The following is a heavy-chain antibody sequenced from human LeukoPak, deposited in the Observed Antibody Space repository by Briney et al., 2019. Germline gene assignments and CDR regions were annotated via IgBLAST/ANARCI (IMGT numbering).Heavy chain of an antibody. D-gene: IGHD2-2*01. CDR2: ISPTGSTT. CDR1: GFSFSGHW. Sequence: GGSLRLSCTASGFSFSGHWMHWARQLPGKGLVWVSRISPTGSTTSYADSVKGRLTVSRDNAKNTLYLQVNNLRAEDTAVYYCARERIVVVVTENKLQHFGMDVWGQGTTVIVSS. CDR3: ARERIVVVVTENKLQHFGMDV. J-gene: IGHJ6*02. V-gene: IGHV3-74*01.